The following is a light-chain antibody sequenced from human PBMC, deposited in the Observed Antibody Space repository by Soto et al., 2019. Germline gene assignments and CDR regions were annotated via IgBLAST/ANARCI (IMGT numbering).Light chain of an antibody. CDR1: SSNIGSNF. CDR2: RNN. J-gene: IGLJ3*02. Sequence: QSVLTQPPSASGTPGQRVTISCSGSSSNIGSNFVYWYQQFPATAPKLLIYRNNQRPSGVPDRFSGSKSGTSASLAISGLPSEDEADHYCAAWDDSLSGWVFGGGTKLTVL. V-gene: IGLV1-47*01. CDR3: AAWDDSLSGWV.